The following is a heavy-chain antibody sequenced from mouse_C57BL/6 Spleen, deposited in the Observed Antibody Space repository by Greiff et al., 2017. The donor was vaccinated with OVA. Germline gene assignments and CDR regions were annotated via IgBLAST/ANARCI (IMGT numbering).Heavy chain of an antibody. D-gene: IGHD3-2*02. V-gene: IGHV14-3*01. Sequence: VQLKESVAELVRPGASVKLSCTASGFNIKNTYMHWVKQRPEQGLEWIGRIDPANGNTKYAPKFQGKATITADTSSNTAYLQLSSLTSEDTAIYYCARVPRPDSSGYVMDYWGQGTSVTVSS. CDR3: ARVPRPDSSGYVMDY. CDR1: GFNIKNTY. CDR2: IDPANGNT. J-gene: IGHJ4*01.